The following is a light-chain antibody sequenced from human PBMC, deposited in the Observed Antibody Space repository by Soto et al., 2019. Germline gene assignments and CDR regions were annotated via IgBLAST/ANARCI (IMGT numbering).Light chain of an antibody. V-gene: IGKV3-15*01. J-gene: IGKJ2*01. CDR2: GAP. Sequence: EIVMTQPPATLSVSPGERATLSCRASQSVSSNLGWYQQKPGQAPRLLIYGAPTRASGIPARFSGSGSGTECTLTIDSLQSEDFAVYYCQQYNKWPYTFGQGTKLEIK. CDR3: QQYNKWPYT. CDR1: QSVSSN.